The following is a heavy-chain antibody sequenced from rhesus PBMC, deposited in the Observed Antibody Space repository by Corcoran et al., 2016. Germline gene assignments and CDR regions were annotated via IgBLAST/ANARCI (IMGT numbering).Heavy chain of an antibody. Sequence: QVQLQESGPGLVKPSETLSLTCAVSGSSISAYYWSWIRQPPGKGLEWIGRDSGSGYTDYHPSLKSRVTISRDTSKNQFSLRLTAVTAADTAVYYCARDAGPTYWGRGVLVTVSS. V-gene: IGHV4-160*01. D-gene: IGHD1-1*01. CDR3: ARDAGPTY. J-gene: IGHJ4*01. CDR2: DSGSGYT. CDR1: GSSISAYY.